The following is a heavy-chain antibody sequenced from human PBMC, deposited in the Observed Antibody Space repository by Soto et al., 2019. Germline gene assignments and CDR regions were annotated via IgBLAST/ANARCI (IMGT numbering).Heavy chain of an antibody. CDR1: GFTFSSYS. D-gene: IGHD3-10*01. CDR2: ISSSSSTI. CDR3: ARGGGRVLWFGELPPLGFDP. V-gene: IGHV3-48*01. J-gene: IGHJ5*02. Sequence: EVQLVESGGGLVQPGGSLRLSCAASGFTFSSYSMNWVRQAPGKGLEWVSYISSSSSTIYYADSVKGRFTISRDNAKNSLYLQMNSLLAEDTAVYYCARGGGRVLWFGELPPLGFDPWGQGTLVTVSS.